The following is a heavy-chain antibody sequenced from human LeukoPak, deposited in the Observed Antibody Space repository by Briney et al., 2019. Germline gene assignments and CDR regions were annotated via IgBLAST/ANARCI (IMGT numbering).Heavy chain of an antibody. CDR2: INHSGST. V-gene: IGHV4-39*07. Sequence: SETLSLTCTVSGGSISSSPYYWSWIRQPPGKGLEWIGEINHSGSTNYNPSLKSRVTISVDTSKNQFSLKLSSVTAADTAVYYCARGRPGGSGSYYYYYYMDVWGKGTTVTVSS. J-gene: IGHJ6*03. D-gene: IGHD3-10*01. CDR1: GGSISSSPYY. CDR3: ARGRPGGSGSYYYYYYMDV.